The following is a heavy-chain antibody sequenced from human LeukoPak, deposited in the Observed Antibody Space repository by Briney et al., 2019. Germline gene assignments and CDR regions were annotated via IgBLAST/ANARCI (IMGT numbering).Heavy chain of an antibody. V-gene: IGHV1-2*02. CDR2: INPNSGGT. CDR3: ARGDIVVVPAAHSRDY. D-gene: IGHD2-2*01. J-gene: IGHJ4*02. Sequence: ASVKVSCKASGYTFTGYYMHWVRQAPGQGLEWMGWINPNSGGTNYAPKFQGRVTMTRDTSISTAYMELSRLRSDDTAVYYCARGDIVVVPAAHSRDYWGQGTLVTVSS. CDR1: GYTFTGYY.